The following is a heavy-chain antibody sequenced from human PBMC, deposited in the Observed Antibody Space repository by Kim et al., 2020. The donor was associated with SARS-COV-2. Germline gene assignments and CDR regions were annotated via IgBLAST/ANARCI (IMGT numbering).Heavy chain of an antibody. V-gene: IGHV5-51*01. Sequence: GESLKISCKGSGYSFTSYWIGWVRQMPGKGLEWMGIIYPGDSDTRYSPSFQGQVTISADKSISTAYLQWSSLKASDTAMYYCARTYYDFWSGYYGPRSFDYWGQGTLVTVSS. CDR1: GYSFTSYW. J-gene: IGHJ4*02. CDR2: IYPGDSDT. D-gene: IGHD3-3*01. CDR3: ARTYYDFWSGYYGPRSFDY.